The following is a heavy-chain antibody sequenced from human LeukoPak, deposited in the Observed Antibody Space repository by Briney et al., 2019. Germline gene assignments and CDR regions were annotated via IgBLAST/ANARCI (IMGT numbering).Heavy chain of an antibody. V-gene: IGHV6-1*01. Sequence: SQTLSLTCAISGDSVFSNSAAWNWIRQSPSRGLEWLGRTYYRSKWINEYAVPVKSRITVNPDTSKNQFSLHLSSVTPEDTAVYYCARGYNFGFDYWGQGTLVTVSS. D-gene: IGHD5-24*01. CDR2: TYYRSKWIN. CDR1: GDSVFSNSAA. CDR3: ARGYNFGFDY. J-gene: IGHJ4*02.